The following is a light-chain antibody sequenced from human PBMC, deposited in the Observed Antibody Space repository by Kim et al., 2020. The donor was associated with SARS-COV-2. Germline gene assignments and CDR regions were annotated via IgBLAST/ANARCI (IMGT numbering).Light chain of an antibody. J-gene: IGLJ3*02. Sequence: QSVLTQPPSASGTPGQRVIISCSGSSSNIGSNYVYWYQQLPGTAPKLPIYRKIQRPSGVPDRFSGSKSGTSASLTISGLRSEDEADYYCATWDDRLSGWVFGGGTQLTVL. CDR2: RKI. V-gene: IGLV1-47*01. CDR3: ATWDDRLSGWV. CDR1: SSNIGSNY.